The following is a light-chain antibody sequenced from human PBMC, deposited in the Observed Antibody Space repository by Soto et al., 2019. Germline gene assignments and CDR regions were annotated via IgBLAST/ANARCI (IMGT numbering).Light chain of an antibody. J-gene: IGLJ2*01. CDR2: EVS. V-gene: IGLV2-14*01. Sequence: QSALTQPASVSGSPGQSITISCTGTSSDVGSYKYVSWYQHYPGKAPKLIIYEVSNQPSGVSDRFSGSKSGNTASLTISGLQAEDEADYYCISYTTSSTVVFGGGTKLTVL. CDR1: SSDVGSYKY. CDR3: ISYTTSSTVV.